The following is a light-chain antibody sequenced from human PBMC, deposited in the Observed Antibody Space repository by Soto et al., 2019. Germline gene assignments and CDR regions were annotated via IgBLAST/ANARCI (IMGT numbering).Light chain of an antibody. J-gene: IGKJ1*01. Sequence: EVLVTQSPGTLSVSPGERVTLSCRASQSVSTDLAWYQQKPGQAPRLLIYGASIRAIGVPDRFSGGGSGTDFSLTISSLQSEDSAVYYCQVYGNSMWTFGQGTKVDIK. CDR3: QVYGNSMWT. V-gene: IGKV3-15*01. CDR1: QSVSTD. CDR2: GAS.